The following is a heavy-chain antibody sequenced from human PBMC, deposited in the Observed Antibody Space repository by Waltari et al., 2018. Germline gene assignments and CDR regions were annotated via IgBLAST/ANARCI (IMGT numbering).Heavy chain of an antibody. D-gene: IGHD3-22*01. Sequence: EVQLVESGGGLVQPGRSLRLSCTASGFTFGDYAMSWFRQAPGKGLEWVGFIRSKAYGGTTEYAASVKGRFTISRDDSKSIAYLQMNSLKTEDTAVYYCTRGPFHYYDSSGYYFSYYGMDVWGQGTTVTVSS. CDR1: GFTFGDYA. CDR3: TRGPFHYYDSSGYYFSYYGMDV. J-gene: IGHJ6*02. V-gene: IGHV3-49*03. CDR2: IRSKAYGGTT.